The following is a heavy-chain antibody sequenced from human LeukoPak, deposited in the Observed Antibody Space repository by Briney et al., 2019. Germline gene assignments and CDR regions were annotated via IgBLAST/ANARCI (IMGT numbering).Heavy chain of an antibody. J-gene: IGHJ4*02. CDR1: GFTFSSYG. CDR2: IWYDGSNK. V-gene: IGHV3-33*01. CDR3: ARGKVDTATYYDY. Sequence: GRSLRLSCAASGFTFSSYGMHWVRQAPGKGLEWVAVIWYDGSNKYYADSVKGRFTISRDNSKNTLYLQMNSLRAEDTAVYYCARGKVDTATYYDYWGQGTLVTVSS. D-gene: IGHD5-18*01.